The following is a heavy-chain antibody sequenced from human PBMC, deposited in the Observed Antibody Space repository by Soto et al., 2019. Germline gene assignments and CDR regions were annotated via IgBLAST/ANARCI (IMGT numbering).Heavy chain of an antibody. J-gene: IGHJ4*02. D-gene: IGHD3-3*01. CDR2: ISGSGGST. Sequence: EVQLLESEGGLVQPGGSLRLSCAASGFTFSSYAMSWVRQAPGKGQEWVSAISGSGGSTYYADSVKGRFTISRDNSKNTLYLQMNSLRAEDTAVYYCAKGFLEWLLFLFDYWGQGTLVTVSS. CDR1: GFTFSSYA. CDR3: AKGFLEWLLFLFDY. V-gene: IGHV3-23*01.